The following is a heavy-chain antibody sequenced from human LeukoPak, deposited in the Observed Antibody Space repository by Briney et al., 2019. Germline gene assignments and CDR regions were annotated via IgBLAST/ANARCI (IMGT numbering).Heavy chain of an antibody. CDR3: AGGAVAGTGYFQH. Sequence: SGTLSLTCAVSGGSISSSNWWSWVRQPPGKGLEWIGEIYHSGSTNYNPSLKSRVTISVDKSKNQFSLELSSVTAADTAVYYCAGGAVAGTGYFQHWGQGTLVTVSS. J-gene: IGHJ1*01. D-gene: IGHD6-19*01. CDR2: IYHSGST. CDR1: GGSISSSNW. V-gene: IGHV4-4*02.